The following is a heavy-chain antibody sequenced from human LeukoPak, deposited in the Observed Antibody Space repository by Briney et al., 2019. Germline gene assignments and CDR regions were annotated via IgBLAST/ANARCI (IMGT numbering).Heavy chain of an antibody. V-gene: IGHV3-49*04. Sequence: GGSLRLSCTTSRFALDDFAMSWVRQPAGKGLEWVGFIRRRAYGGAAEYAASVKGRFIISRDDSKGIAYLQMNSLKTEDTAVYYCSRNGLVDFDYWGQGSRVIVSP. CDR2: IRRRAYGGAA. J-gene: IGHJ4*02. CDR3: SRNGLVDFDY. CDR1: RFALDDFA.